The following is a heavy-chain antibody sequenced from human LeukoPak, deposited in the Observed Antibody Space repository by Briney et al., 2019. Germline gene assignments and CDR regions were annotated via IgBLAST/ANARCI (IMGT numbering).Heavy chain of an antibody. Sequence: GGSLRLSCAASGFTFSSYAMHWVRQAPGKGLEWVGVISYDGSNKYYADSVKGRFTISRDNSKNTLYLQMNSLRAEDKAVYYCTKVRLLLDYWGQGTLVTVSS. D-gene: IGHD3-22*01. V-gene: IGHV3-30*04. CDR3: TKVRLLLDY. CDR1: GFTFSSYA. CDR2: ISYDGSNK. J-gene: IGHJ4*02.